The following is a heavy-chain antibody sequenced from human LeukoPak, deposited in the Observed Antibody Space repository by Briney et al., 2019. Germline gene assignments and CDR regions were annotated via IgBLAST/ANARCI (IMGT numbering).Heavy chain of an antibody. D-gene: IGHD6-13*01. Sequence: SETLSLTCTVSGYSISSGYYWGWIRQPPGKGLEWIGNIYPTGSTNYNPSLKSRVTISVDTSKNQFSLKLSSVTAADTAVYYCASWGGRSSWYVLGSSRRGKYFDYWGQGTLVTVSS. CDR2: IYPTGST. CDR1: GYSISSGYY. CDR3: ASWGGRSSWYVLGSSRRGKYFDY. J-gene: IGHJ4*02. V-gene: IGHV4-38-2*02.